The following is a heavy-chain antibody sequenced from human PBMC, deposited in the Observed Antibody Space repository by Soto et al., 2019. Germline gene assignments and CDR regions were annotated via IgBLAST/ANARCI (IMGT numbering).Heavy chain of an antibody. CDR2: IYPGDSET. D-gene: IGHD6-13*01. Sequence: GESLKISCKGSGYSFTTYRIGWIRQMPGKGLEWMGIIYPGDSETRYSPSFQGQVTISADKSNTTAYLQWSGLKASDTSMYYCARQRIEAAFDALDIWGQGTMVTVS. CDR1: GYSFTTYR. CDR3: ARQRIEAAFDALDI. J-gene: IGHJ3*02. V-gene: IGHV5-51*01.